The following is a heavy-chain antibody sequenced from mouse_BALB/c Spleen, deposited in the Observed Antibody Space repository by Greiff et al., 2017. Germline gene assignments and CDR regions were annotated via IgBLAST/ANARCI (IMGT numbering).Heavy chain of an antibody. CDR1: GFTFSSFG. Sequence: EVKLVESGGGLVQPGGSRKLSCAASGFTFSSFGMHWVRQAPEKGLEWVAYISSGSSTIYYADTVKGRFTISRDNPKNTLFLQMTSLRSEDTAMYYCAREGNWDHYYAMDYWGQGTSVTVSS. CDR2: ISSGSSTI. D-gene: IGHD4-1*01. V-gene: IGHV5-17*02. J-gene: IGHJ4*01. CDR3: AREGNWDHYYAMDY.